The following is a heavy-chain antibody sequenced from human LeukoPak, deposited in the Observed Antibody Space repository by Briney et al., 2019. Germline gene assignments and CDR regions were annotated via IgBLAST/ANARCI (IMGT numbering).Heavy chain of an antibody. CDR2: IHYSGKT. D-gene: IGHD2-2*01. CDR3: GRLTGYQLPSLGDKYHPIDV. V-gene: IGHV4-59*01. J-gene: IGHJ6*03. CDR1: GGSINNYY. Sequence: SEPLSLTCTVSGGSINNYYWTWIRKPPGKGLEYIGYIHYSGKTNYSPSLQSRLTMSVDTSKNQFSLKLRSLSAADTAVYFCGRLTGYQLPSLGDKYHPIDVWGKGTTVIVSS.